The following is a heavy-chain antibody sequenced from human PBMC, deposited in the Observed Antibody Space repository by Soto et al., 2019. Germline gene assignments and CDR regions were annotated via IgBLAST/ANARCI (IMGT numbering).Heavy chain of an antibody. J-gene: IGHJ4*02. CDR3: AISQDRGGRTTFIY. D-gene: IGHD3-16*01. Sequence: PVGSLRLSCAFSGFTFDDNAMHCVRQSPEKGLEWVSGINWKSDIGYADSVKGRFTISRDNAENSLYLQMNSLRAEDTALYYCAISQDRGGRTTFIYWGQGTQVSVSS. CDR2: INWKSDI. CDR1: GFTFDDNA. V-gene: IGHV3-9*01.